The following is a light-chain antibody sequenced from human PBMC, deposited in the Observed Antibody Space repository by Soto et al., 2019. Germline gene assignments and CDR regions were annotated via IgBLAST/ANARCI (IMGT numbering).Light chain of an antibody. V-gene: IGKV3-11*01. CDR3: QQRSNWTQT. J-gene: IGKJ1*01. CDR1: HSVSSY. Sequence: EIVLTQSPATLALSPGERASLSCRASHSVSSYLVWYQQKTGQAPRLLIYDAANRATGSPARFSGSRSGTNFTLTISSLEPEDFAVYYCQQRSNWTQTFGQGTKVDIK. CDR2: DAA.